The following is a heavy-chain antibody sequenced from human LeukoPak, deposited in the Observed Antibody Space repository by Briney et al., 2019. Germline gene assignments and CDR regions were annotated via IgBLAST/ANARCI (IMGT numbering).Heavy chain of an antibody. CDR2: INPNSGGT. D-gene: IGHD6-25*01. Sequence: ASVKVSCKASGYTFTGYYMHWVRQAPGQGLEWMGWINPNSGGTNYAQKFQGRVTMTRDTSTSTAYMELSRLRSDDTAVYYCARDLQRFKVSFPSYWGQGTLVTVSS. CDR3: ARDLQRFKVSFPSY. V-gene: IGHV1-2*02. J-gene: IGHJ4*02. CDR1: GYTFTGYY.